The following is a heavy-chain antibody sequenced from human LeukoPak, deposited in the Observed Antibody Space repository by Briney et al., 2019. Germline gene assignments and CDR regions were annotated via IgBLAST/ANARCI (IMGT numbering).Heavy chain of an antibody. V-gene: IGHV4-59*01. CDR1: GGSISNSY. CDR2: IYYSGSGST. Sequence: SETLSLTCTVSGGSISNSYWSWIRQPPGKGLEWIGYIYYSGSGSTNYNPSLKSQITISVDTSKNHFSLKLSSVTAADTAVYYCARLRPSGMGGGFDYWGQGTLVTVSS. J-gene: IGHJ4*02. CDR3: ARLRPSGMGGGFDY. D-gene: IGHD3-10*01.